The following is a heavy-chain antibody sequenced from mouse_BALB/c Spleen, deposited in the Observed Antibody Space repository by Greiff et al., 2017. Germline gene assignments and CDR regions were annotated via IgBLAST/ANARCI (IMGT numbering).Heavy chain of an antibody. CDR2: ISSGSSTI. Sequence: EVQVVESGGGLVQPGGSRKLSCAASGFTFSSFGMHWVRQAPEKGLEWVAYISSGSSTIYYADTVKGRFTISRDNPKNTLFLQMTSLRSEDTAMYYCARESTMINAMDYWGQGTSVTVSS. D-gene: IGHD2-4*01. V-gene: IGHV5-17*02. CDR3: ARESTMINAMDY. CDR1: GFTFSSFG. J-gene: IGHJ4*01.